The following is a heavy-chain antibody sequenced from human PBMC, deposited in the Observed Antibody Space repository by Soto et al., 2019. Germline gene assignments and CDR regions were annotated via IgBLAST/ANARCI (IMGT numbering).Heavy chain of an antibody. J-gene: IGHJ4*02. CDR2: LKRNADGGTA. CDR1: GFTFSNAW. CDR3: TAAATTVPTIDY. D-gene: IGHD4-17*01. Sequence: EVQLVESGGGLVKPGGSLRLSCAASGFTFSNAWMSWVRQAPGKGLEWVGRLKRNADGGTADYAAPVKGRLTISREDSKTALYLQMNSLKTDDTAVYYCTAAATTVPTIDYWGQGTLVTVSS. V-gene: IGHV3-15*01.